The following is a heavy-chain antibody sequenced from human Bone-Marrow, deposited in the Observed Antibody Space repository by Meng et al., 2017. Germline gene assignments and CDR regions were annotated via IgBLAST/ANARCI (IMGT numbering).Heavy chain of an antibody. V-gene: IGHV3-23*04. CDR2: ISGSGESS. J-gene: IGHJ1*01. Sequence: LLGASWGALVKPWGSLRRFCDASLFIFSIYMMNWVRRAPGKGLEWVSAISGSGESSFYTDSVKGRFTISRDNSKNALYLEMSTLRDEDTAVYYCAQGRDYYDSSGYSYFQYWGQGTLVTVSS. D-gene: IGHD3-22*01. CDR1: LFIFSIYM. CDR3: AQGRDYYDSSGYSYFQY.